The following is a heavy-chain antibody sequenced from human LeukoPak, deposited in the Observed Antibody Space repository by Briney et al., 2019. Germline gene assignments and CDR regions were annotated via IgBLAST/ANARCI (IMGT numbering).Heavy chain of an antibody. D-gene: IGHD6-19*01. CDR2: IYHSGST. CDR3: ARDRISGWYLEDI. J-gene: IGHJ3*02. Sequence: SETLSLTCTVSGGSISSYYWSWIRQPPGKGLEWIGYIYHSGSTYYNPSLKSRVTISVDRSKNQFSLKLSSVTAADTAVYYCARDRISGWYLEDIWAQGTMVTVS. V-gene: IGHV4-59*12. CDR1: GGSISSYY.